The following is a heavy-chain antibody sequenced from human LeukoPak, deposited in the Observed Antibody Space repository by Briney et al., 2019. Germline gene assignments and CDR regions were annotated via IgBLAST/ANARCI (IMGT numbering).Heavy chain of an antibody. V-gene: IGHV2-70*04. CDR1: GFSLSTNGMR. CDR2: IDWDNDK. J-gene: IGHJ4*02. Sequence: SGPTLVNPTQTLTLTCTFSGFSLSTNGMRANWIRQPPGKALEWLARIDWDNDKFYSTSLRTRLTIFKNTSKNQVVLTMTNMDPVDTATYYCARSSDGSFYDYWGQGTLVTVSS. CDR3: ARSSDGSFYDY. D-gene: IGHD1-26*01.